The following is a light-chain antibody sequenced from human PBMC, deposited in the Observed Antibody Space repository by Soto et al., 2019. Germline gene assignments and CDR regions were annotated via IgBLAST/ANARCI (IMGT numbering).Light chain of an antibody. CDR1: QSVSSN. Sequence: EIVMTQSPATLSVSPWERATLSCRASQSVSSNLAWYQQKPGQAPRLLIYGASTRATGIPATFSGSGSGTEFTLSISSLQSEHLGVYYCQQDSSWPLTFGGGTKVDIK. CDR2: GAS. J-gene: IGKJ4*01. CDR3: QQDSSWPLT. V-gene: IGKV3-15*01.